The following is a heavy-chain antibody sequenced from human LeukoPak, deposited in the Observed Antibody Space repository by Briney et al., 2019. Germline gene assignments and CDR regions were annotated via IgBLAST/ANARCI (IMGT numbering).Heavy chain of an antibody. J-gene: IGHJ5*02. V-gene: IGHV4-30-2*01. CDR1: GGSISSSSYS. CDR2: IYHSGST. CDR3: ARGSDPYYYDSSGYSTNWFDP. Sequence: NSSETLSLTCTVSGGSISSSSYSWGWIRQPPGKGLEWIGYIYHSGSTYYNPSLKSRVTISVDRSKNQFSLKLSSVTAADTAVYYCARGSDPYYYDSSGYSTNWFDPWGQGTLVTVSS. D-gene: IGHD3-22*01.